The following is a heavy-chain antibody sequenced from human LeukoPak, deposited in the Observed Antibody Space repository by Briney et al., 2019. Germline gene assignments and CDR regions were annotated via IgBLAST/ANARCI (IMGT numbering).Heavy chain of an antibody. J-gene: IGHJ5*02. CDR1: AGSFSGYY. Sequence: SETLSLTCAVYAGSFSGYYWSWIRQPPRKGLEWSGEINHSGSTNYNPSLKRRVTISVDTSKNQFSLKLSSVTAADTAVYFCARPTRIAAARWFDPWGQGTLVTVSS. CDR3: ARPTRIAAARWFDP. V-gene: IGHV4-34*01. CDR2: INHSGST. D-gene: IGHD6-13*01.